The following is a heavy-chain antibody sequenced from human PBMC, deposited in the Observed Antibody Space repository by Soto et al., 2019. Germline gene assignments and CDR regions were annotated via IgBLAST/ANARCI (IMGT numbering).Heavy chain of an antibody. D-gene: IGHD4-17*01. J-gene: IGHJ6*02. CDR2: IYHSGST. Sequence: QLQLQESGSGLVKPSQTLSLTCAASGGSISSGGYSWSWIRQPPGKGLEWIGYIYHSGSTYYNPSTQSRVTISVARSKNQFSLKLSSVTAADTAVYYCARAHYGDYGYGMDVWGQGTTVTVSS. V-gene: IGHV4-30-2*01. CDR1: GGSISSGGYS. CDR3: ARAHYGDYGYGMDV.